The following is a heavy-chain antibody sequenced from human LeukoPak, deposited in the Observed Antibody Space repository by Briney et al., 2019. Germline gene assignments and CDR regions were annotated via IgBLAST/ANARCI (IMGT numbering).Heavy chain of an antibody. Sequence: GGSLRLSCAASGFTVSSNYMSWVRQAPGKGLEWVSVIYSGGSTYYADSVKGRFTISRDNSKNTLYLQMNSLRAEDTAVYYCAKYCDSSGSTPGGMDVWGQGTTVTVSS. D-gene: IGHD3-22*01. CDR3: AKYCDSSGSTPGGMDV. CDR1: GFTVSSNY. J-gene: IGHJ6*02. V-gene: IGHV3-53*01. CDR2: IYSGGST.